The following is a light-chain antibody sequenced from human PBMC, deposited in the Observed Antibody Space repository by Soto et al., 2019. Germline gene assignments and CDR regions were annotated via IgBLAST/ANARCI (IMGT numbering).Light chain of an antibody. CDR3: CSYAGSSTFEV. CDR2: EVS. V-gene: IGLV2-23*02. J-gene: IGLJ1*01. Sequence: QSALTQPASVSGSPGQSITISCTGTSSDVGSYNLVSWYQQHPGKAPKLMIYEVSKRPSGVSHRVSGSKSGNTASLTISGLQAEDEADCYCCSYAGSSTFEVFGAGTKLTVL. CDR1: SSDVGSYNL.